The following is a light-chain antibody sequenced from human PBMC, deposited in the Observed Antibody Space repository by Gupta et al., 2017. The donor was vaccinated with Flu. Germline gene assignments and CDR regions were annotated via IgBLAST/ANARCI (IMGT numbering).Light chain of an antibody. CDR2: GAF. CDR1: QSVSSN. V-gene: IGKV3-15*01. CDR3: QQDNYWPWT. J-gene: IGKJ1*01. Sequence: IVMTQSPATLSVSPGERATLSCRASQSVSSNFAWYQHKPGQAPRLVIYGAFTRATRIPARYRGSGSGTEFTLTITSLQSEDFAVYYCQQDNYWPWTFGQETKVEIK.